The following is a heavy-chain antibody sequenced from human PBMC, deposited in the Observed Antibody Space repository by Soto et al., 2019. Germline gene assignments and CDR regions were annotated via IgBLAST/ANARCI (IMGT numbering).Heavy chain of an antibody. D-gene: IGHD3-16*01. J-gene: IGHJ5*02. V-gene: IGHV4-30-2*01. CDR2: IYHSGST. Sequence: QLQLQESGSGLVKPSQTLSLTCAVSGGSISSGGYSWSWIRQPPGKGLEWIGYIYHSGSTYYNPSLKSRVTITVDRSKNQFSLKLSSVTAADTAVYYCSRVWGGSNGFDPWGQGTLVTVSA. CDR3: SRVWGGSNGFDP. CDR1: GGSISSGGYS.